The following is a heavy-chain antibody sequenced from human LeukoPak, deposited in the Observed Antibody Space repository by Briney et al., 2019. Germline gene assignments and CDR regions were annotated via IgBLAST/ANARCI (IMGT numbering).Heavy chain of an antibody. CDR3: SRLRGYSYGYADY. CDR1: GFTFSSYG. V-gene: IGHV3-30*02. Sequence: GGSLRLSCAASGFTFSSYGMHWVRQAPGKGLEWVAFIRYDGSNKYYADSVKGRFTISRDNSKNTLYLQMNSLRVEDTAVYYCSRLRGYSYGYADYWGQGTLVTVSP. D-gene: IGHD5-18*01. J-gene: IGHJ4*02. CDR2: IRYDGSNK.